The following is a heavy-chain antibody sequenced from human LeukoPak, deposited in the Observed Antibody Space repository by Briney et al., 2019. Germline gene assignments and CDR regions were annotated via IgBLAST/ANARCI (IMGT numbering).Heavy chain of an antibody. CDR3: ASLLGYCSSTSCPSYYDYGMDV. CDR1: GFTFSSYG. J-gene: IGHJ6*02. Sequence: PGGSLRLSCAASGFTFSSYGMHWVRQAPGKGLEWVAVIWYDGSNKYYADSVKGRFTISRDNSKNTLYLQMNSLRAEETAVYYCASLLGYCSSTSCPSYYDYGMDVWGQGTTVTVSS. D-gene: IGHD2-2*01. CDR2: IWYDGSNK. V-gene: IGHV3-33*01.